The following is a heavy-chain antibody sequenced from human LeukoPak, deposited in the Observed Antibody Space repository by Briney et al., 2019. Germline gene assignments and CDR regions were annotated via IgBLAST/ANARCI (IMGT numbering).Heavy chain of an antibody. Sequence: ASVKVSCKASGYTFTNYGITWVRQAPGQGLEWMGWISGYQGSTKYAQNFQGRVTMTIDTSTSTAYMELSSLRSEDTAVYYCARVGWFGEFRLDYWGQGTLVTVSS. CDR2: ISGYQGST. D-gene: IGHD3-10*01. CDR1: GYTFTNYG. J-gene: IGHJ4*02. V-gene: IGHV1-18*01. CDR3: ARVGWFGEFRLDY.